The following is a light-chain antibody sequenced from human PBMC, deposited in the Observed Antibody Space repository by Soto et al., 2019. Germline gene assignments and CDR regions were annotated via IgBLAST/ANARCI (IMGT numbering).Light chain of an antibody. CDR2: DVS. V-gene: IGLV2-14*01. CDR3: SAYTSSSLYV. Sequence: QSALTQLASVSGSPGQSITISCTGTSSDVGVYNYVSWYQQHPGKAPKLMIYDVSNRPSGVSNRFSGSKSGNTASLTISGLQAENEADYYCSAYTSSSLYVFGTGTKLTVL. CDR1: SSDVGVYNY. J-gene: IGLJ1*01.